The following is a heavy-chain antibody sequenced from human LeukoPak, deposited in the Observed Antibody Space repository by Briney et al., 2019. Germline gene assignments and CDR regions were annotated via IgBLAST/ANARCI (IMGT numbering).Heavy chain of an antibody. V-gene: IGHV1-8*01. CDR3: ARGSVKAAAGTRYYYGMDV. Sequence: ASVKVSCKASGYTFTSYDINWVRQATGQGLGWMGWMNPNSGNTGYAQKFQGRVTMTRNTSISTAYMELSSLRSEDTAVYYCARGSVKAAAGTRYYYGMDVWGQGTTVTVSS. J-gene: IGHJ6*02. CDR1: GYTFTSYD. CDR2: MNPNSGNT. D-gene: IGHD6-13*01.